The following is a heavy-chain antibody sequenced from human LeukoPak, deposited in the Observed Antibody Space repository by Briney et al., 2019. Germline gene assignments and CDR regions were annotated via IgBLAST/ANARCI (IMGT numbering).Heavy chain of an antibody. J-gene: IGHJ1*01. V-gene: IGHV1-18*01. Sequence: ASVKVSCKASGYTFTSYGISWVRQAPGQGLEWMGWISAYNGNTNYAQKLQGRVTMTTDTSTSTAYMELRSLRSDDTAVYYCARDSTRFYSGSYRTARYFQHWGQGTLVTVSS. D-gene: IGHD1-26*01. CDR2: ISAYNGNT. CDR3: ARDSTRFYSGSYRTARYFQH. CDR1: GYTFTSYG.